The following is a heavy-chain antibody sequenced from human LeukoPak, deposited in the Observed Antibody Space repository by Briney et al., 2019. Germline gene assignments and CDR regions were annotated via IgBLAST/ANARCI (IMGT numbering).Heavy chain of an antibody. Sequence: GGSLRLSCAASGFTFSSYAMHWVRQAPGKGLEYVSAISSNGGSTYYANSVKGRFTISGDNSKNTLYLQMGSLRAEDMAVYYCARATFNYYDSSGYYNYWGQGTLVTVSS. CDR3: ARATFNYYDSSGYYNY. V-gene: IGHV3-64*01. CDR2: ISSNGGST. D-gene: IGHD3-22*01. CDR1: GFTFSSYA. J-gene: IGHJ4*02.